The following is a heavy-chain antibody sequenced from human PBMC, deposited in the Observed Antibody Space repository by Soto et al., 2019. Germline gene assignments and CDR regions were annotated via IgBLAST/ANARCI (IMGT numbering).Heavy chain of an antibody. CDR2: IRSDGGGT. CDR3: AGIDYSTSAGV. Sequence: LRLSCSVSGVTFSNYAMHWVRQAPGKGLEYVSAIRSDGGGTYYADSVKGRFTISRDNSKNTLYLQMSSLRAEDTAVYFCAGIDYSTSAGVWGQGTTVTVSS. D-gene: IGHD6-13*01. CDR1: GVTFSNYA. V-gene: IGHV3-64*04. J-gene: IGHJ6*02.